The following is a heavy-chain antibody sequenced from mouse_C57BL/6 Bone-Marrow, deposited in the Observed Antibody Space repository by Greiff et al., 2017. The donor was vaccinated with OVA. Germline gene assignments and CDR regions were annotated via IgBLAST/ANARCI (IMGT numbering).Heavy chain of an antibody. CDR3: ARQLGPFDY. CDR2: ISSGGSYT. D-gene: IGHD4-1*01. Sequence: DVKLVESGGDLVKPGGSLKLSCAASGFTFSSYGMSWVRQTPDKRLEWVATISSGGSYTYYPDSVKGRFPISRDNAKNTLYLQMSSLKSEDTAMYYCARQLGPFDYWGQGTTLTVSS. V-gene: IGHV5-6*02. CDR1: GFTFSSYG. J-gene: IGHJ2*01.